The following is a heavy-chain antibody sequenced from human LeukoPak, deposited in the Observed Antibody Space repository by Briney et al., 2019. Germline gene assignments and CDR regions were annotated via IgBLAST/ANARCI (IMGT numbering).Heavy chain of an antibody. V-gene: IGHV3-74*01. CDR3: ARARHGDGMGAFDI. J-gene: IGHJ3*02. Sequence: PGGSLRLSCAASGFSFSSSWMHWVRQAPGTGLVWVSRINSDGSTTNYADSVKGRFTISRDNSKNTLYLQMNSLRAEDTAVYYCARARHGDGMGAFDIWGQGTMVTVSS. CDR2: INSDGSTT. CDR1: GFSFSSSW. D-gene: IGHD4-17*01.